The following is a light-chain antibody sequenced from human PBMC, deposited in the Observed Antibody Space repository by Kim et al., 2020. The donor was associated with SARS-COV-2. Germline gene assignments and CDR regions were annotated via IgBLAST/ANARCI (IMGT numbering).Light chain of an antibody. CDR2: AAS. J-gene: IGKJ1*01. CDR1: QGISSY. V-gene: IGKV1-9*01. Sequence: ASVGDRVTITCRASQGISSYLAWYQQKPGQAPKLLIHAASTLQTGVPSRFSGSGSGTEFTLTISSLQPEDFATYYCLQHNGYPLTFGQGTKVDIK. CDR3: LQHNGYPLT.